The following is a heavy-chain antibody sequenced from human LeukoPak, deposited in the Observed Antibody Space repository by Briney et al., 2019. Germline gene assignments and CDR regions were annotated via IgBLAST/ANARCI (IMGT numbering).Heavy chain of an antibody. J-gene: IGHJ5*02. CDR1: GGTFSSYG. CDR2: ISAYNGNT. Sequence: ASVKVSCKASGGTFSSYGISWVRQAPGQGLEWMGWISAYNGNTNYAQKLQGRVTMTTDTSTSTAYMELRSLRSDDTAVYYCARDFESGFWSGYYSSWFDPWGQGTLVTVSS. V-gene: IGHV1-18*01. CDR3: ARDFESGFWSGYYSSWFDP. D-gene: IGHD3-3*01.